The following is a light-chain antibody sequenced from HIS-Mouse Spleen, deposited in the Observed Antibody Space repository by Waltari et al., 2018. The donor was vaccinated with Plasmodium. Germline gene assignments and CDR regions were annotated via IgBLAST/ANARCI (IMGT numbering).Light chain of an antibody. CDR2: YYSDSDK. V-gene: IGLV5-37*01. Sequence: PVLTQPPSSSVSPGVSARLSSTLPTPLNVGSYNMLWFLQMPGSPPRYLLYYYSDSDKGQGSGVPSRFSGSKDASANTGILLISGLQSEDEADYYCMIWPSNASGVFGGGTKLTVL. CDR3: MIWPSNASGV. CDR1: TPLNVGSYN. J-gene: IGLJ3*02.